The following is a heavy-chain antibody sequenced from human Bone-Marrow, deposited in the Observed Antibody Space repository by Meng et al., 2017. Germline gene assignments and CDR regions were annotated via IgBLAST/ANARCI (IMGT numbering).Heavy chain of an antibody. Sequence: QVQLQGSGPGLVKPSGTLSLTCAVSGGTISSGNWWSWVRQPPGKGLEWIGEIYHSGNTNYNPSLKSRVAMSVDMSKNQFSLRLSSVTAADTAVYYCARARSSSWSFDYWGQGTLVTVSS. CDR1: GGTISSGNW. D-gene: IGHD6-13*01. CDR3: ARARSSSWSFDY. CDR2: IYHSGNT. V-gene: IGHV4-4*02. J-gene: IGHJ4*02.